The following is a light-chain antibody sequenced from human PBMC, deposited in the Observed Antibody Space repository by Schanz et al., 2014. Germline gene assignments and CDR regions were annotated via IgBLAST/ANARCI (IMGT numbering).Light chain of an antibody. V-gene: IGLV2-8*01. CDR3: CSYAGSNSPFV. CDR2: EVS. Sequence: QSALTQPPSASGSPGQSVTISCTGTSSDIGGYNFVSWYQQHPDKAPKLMIYEVSKRPSGVPDRFSGSKSGNTASLTISGLQSEDEADYYCCSYAGSNSPFVFGTGTKLTVL. J-gene: IGLJ1*01. CDR1: SSDIGGYNF.